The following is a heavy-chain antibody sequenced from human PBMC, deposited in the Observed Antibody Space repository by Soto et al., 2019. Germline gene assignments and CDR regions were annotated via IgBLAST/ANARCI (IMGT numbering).Heavy chain of an antibody. CDR1: GYTFTSYG. Sequence: QVQLVQSGAEVKKPGASVKVSCKASGYTFTSYGISWVRQAPGQGLEWMGWISAYNGNTNYAQKLQGRVTMTTDTPSSTAYMEVRSLRSDDTAVYYSARLKYSSYRAEGLFDPWGQGTLVTVSS. V-gene: IGHV1-18*01. J-gene: IGHJ5*02. CDR2: ISAYNGNT. CDR3: ARLKYSSYRAEGLFDP. D-gene: IGHD2-21*01.